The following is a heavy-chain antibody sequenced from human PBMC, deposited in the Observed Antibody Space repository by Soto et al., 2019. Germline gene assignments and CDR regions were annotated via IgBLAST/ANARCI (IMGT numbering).Heavy chain of an antibody. CDR3: ASSLGWYAIDY. CDR1: GVSIGSNYY. D-gene: IGHD6-19*01. V-gene: IGHV4-4*02. J-gene: IGHJ4*02. Sequence: QVLLQESGPGLVQPSGTLSLSCVVSGVSIGSNYYWGWVRQPPGKGLEWLGDMSYSGSVNYNPSLTRRVTISMDKSQNQFSLNLNSVTAAITAVYYCASSLGWYAIDYWGQGTLVIVSS. CDR2: MSYSGSV.